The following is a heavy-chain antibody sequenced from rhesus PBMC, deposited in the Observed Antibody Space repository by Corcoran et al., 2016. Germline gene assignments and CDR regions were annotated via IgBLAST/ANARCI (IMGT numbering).Heavy chain of an antibody. D-gene: IGHD6-31*01. CDR1: GFSLTTSGVG. CDR3: ARGGGSGWAGFDY. Sequence: QVTLKESGPALVKPTQTLTLTCTFSGFSLTTSGVGVGWIRQPPGKALEWLSLIYWDDGKRYSTSLKSRLTISKDTSKNQVVLTMTNMDPMDTATYYCARGGGSGWAGFDYWGQGVLVTVSS. J-gene: IGHJ4*01. CDR2: IYWDDGK. V-gene: IGHV2-152*01.